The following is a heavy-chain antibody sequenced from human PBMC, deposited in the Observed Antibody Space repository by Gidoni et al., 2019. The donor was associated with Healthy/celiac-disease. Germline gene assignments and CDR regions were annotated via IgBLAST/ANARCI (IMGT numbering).Heavy chain of an antibody. CDR3: AGDGSPPTDISTVGGYFDY. Sequence: QVQPVESVGGVVQPRRSLTLSCAASRFNFCSYPMHGVRQAPGKGLEWVVVISYDGSNKYYADSVKGRLTIYRDNTKKTLYLKMNSLRAEDTAVYYCAGDGSPPTDISTVGGYFDYWGQGTLVTVSS. J-gene: IGHJ4*02. CDR2: ISYDGSNK. D-gene: IGHD3-9*01. CDR1: RFNFCSYP. V-gene: IGHV3-30*04.